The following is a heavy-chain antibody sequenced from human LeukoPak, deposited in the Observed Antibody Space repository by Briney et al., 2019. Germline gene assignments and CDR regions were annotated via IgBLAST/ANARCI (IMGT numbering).Heavy chain of an antibody. CDR3: ARDGYNTLGYNFHH. CDR1: GFTFADHA. D-gene: IGHD1-1*01. CDR2: INWNNDGI. V-gene: IGHV3-9*01. J-gene: IGHJ1*01. Sequence: GTSLRLSCVASGFTFADHAMHWVRRAPGQGREWVTGINWNNDGIVYAASVKGRFTVSRDNAKNTLYLQMSGLRPEDTAFYYCARDGYNTLGYNFHHWGQGTLVTVSS.